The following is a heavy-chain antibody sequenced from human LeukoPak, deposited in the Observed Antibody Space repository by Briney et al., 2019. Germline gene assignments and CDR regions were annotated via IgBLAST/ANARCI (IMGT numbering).Heavy chain of an antibody. V-gene: IGHV3-33*01. CDR1: GFTFSSYG. J-gene: IGHJ6*02. CDR2: IWYDGSNK. CDR3: ARVPRIGCSGGSCLRRDTYGMDV. D-gene: IGHD2-15*01. Sequence: GGSLRLPCAASGFTFSSYGMHWVRQAPGKGLEWVAVIWYDGSNKYYADSVKGRFTISRDNSKNTLYLQMNSLRAEDTAVYYCARVPRIGCSGGSCLRRDTYGMDVWGQGTTVTVSS.